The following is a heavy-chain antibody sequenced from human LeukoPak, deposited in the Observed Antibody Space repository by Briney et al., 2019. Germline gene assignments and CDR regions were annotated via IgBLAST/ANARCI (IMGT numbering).Heavy chain of an antibody. CDR2: ISAYNGNT. V-gene: IGHV1-18*01. J-gene: IGHJ6*02. CDR3: ARDSCSGGSCFSGMDV. CDR1: GYTFTSYG. Sequence: ASAKVSCKASGYTFTSYGISWVRQAPGQGLEWMGWISAYNGNTNYAQKLQGRVTMTTDTSTSTAYMELRSLRSDDTAVYYCARDSCSGGSCFSGMDVWGQGTTVTVSS. D-gene: IGHD2-15*01.